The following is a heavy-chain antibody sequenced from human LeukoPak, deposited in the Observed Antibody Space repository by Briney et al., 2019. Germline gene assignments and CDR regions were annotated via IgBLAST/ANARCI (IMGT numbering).Heavy chain of an antibody. CDR1: GYAFTSYG. V-gene: IGHV1-18*01. CDR3: ARYGDTYYDFWSGYSTFDY. CDR2: ISVQNGKT. J-gene: IGHJ4*02. D-gene: IGHD3-3*01. Sequence: ASVKVSCKAFGYAFTSYGISWVRQAPGQGLEWMGWISVQNGKTEYAQKFQGRVTMTRDTSISTAYVELSRLRSDDTAVYYCARYGDTYYDFWSGYSTFDYWGQGTLVTVSS.